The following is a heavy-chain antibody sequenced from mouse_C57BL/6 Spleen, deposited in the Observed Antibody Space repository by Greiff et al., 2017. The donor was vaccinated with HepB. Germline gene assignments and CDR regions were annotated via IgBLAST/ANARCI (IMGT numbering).Heavy chain of an antibody. V-gene: IGHV1-55*01. CDR3: ARCGQLRRAWFAY. Sequence: QVQLQQPGAELVKPGASVKMSCKASGYTFTSYWITWVKQRPGQGLEWIGDIYPGSGSTNYNEKFKSKATLTVDTSSRTAYMQLSSLTSEDSAVYYCARCGQLRRAWFAYWGQGTLVTVSA. CDR2: IYPGSGST. J-gene: IGHJ3*01. D-gene: IGHD3-2*02. CDR1: GYTFTSYW.